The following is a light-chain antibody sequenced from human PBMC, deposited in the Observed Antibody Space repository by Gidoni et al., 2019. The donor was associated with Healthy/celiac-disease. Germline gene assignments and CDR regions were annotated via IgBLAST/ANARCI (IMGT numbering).Light chain of an antibody. Sequence: QSVLTQPPSASATPGQRVTISCSGSSSNIGSNYVYWYQQLPGTAPKLLIYSNNQRPSGVPDRFSGSKSGTSASLAISGLRSEDEADYYCAAWDDSLSVLFGGGTKLTVL. CDR3: AAWDDSLSVL. CDR1: SSNIGSNY. CDR2: SNN. J-gene: IGLJ2*01. V-gene: IGLV1-47*02.